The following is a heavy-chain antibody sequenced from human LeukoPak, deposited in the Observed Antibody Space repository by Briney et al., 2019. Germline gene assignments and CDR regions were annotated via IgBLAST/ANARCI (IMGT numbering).Heavy chain of an antibody. CDR3: ARWQYDSSGYRKIDC. J-gene: IGHJ4*02. D-gene: IGHD3-22*01. V-gene: IGHV4-59*01. Sequence: SETLSLTCTVASGSISDYYWSWIRQPPGKGLEWIGYIYYSGSTNYNPSLKSRVTISVDTSKNQFSLKLSSVTAADTAVYYCARWQYDSSGYRKIDCWGQGTLVTVSS. CDR2: IYYSGST. CDR1: SGSISDYY.